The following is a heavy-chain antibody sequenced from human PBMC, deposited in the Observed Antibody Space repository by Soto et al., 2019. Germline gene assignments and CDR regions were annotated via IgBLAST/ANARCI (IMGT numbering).Heavy chain of an antibody. CDR2: VYHTGDS. CDR3: AREIVTAGGNNYFDP. CDR1: GGTVASSHW. D-gene: IGHD2-21*02. J-gene: IGHJ5*02. Sequence: SETLSLTCGVSGGTVASSHWWSWVRQSPSRGLEWIGNVYHTGDSNFNPSLQSRVTFSVDKSNNQFSLRLTSLTAADTAVYFCAREIVTAGGNNYFDPWGPGTLVTVSS. V-gene: IGHV4-4*02.